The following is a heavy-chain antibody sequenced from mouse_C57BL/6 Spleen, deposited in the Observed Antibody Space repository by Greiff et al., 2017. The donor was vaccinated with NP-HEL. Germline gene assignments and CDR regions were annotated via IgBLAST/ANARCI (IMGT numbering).Heavy chain of an antibody. V-gene: IGHV1-64*01. D-gene: IGHD2-5*01. Sequence: VQLQQPGAELVKPGASVKLSCKASGYTFTSYWMHWVKQRPGQGLEWIGMIHPNSGSTNYNEKFKSKATLTVDKSSSTAYMQLSSLTSEDSAVYYCAEGGSNYFYAMDYWGQGTSVTVSS. CDR2: IHPNSGST. CDR3: AEGGSNYFYAMDY. CDR1: GYTFTSYW. J-gene: IGHJ4*01.